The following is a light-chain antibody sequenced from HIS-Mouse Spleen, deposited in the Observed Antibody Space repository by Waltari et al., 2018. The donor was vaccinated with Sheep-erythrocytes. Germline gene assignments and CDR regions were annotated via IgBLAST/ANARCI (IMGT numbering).Light chain of an antibody. CDR2: QDS. J-gene: IGLJ2*01. CDR3: QAWDSSTVV. Sequence: SYELTQPPSVSVSPGQTASITCSGDKLGDKYACWYQQKPGQSPVLVIYQDSKRPSGIPERFSGSTSGNTATLTLSGTQAMDEADYYCQAWDSSTVVFGGGTKLTVL. CDR1: KLGDKY. V-gene: IGLV3-1*01.